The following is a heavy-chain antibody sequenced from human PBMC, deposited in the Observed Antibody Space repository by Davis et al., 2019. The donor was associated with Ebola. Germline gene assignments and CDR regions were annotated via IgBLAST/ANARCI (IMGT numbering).Heavy chain of an antibody. CDR1: GGTFSSYA. CDR3: ARAGPYYYDSSGYYYGFFDY. CDR2: IIPIFGTA. J-gene: IGHJ4*02. Sequence: SVKVSSKASGGTFSSYAISWVRQAPGQGLEWMGGIIPIFGTANYAQKFQGRVTITADESTSTAYMELSSLRSEDTAVYYCARAGPYYYDSSGYYYGFFDYWGQGTLVTVSS. V-gene: IGHV1-69*13. D-gene: IGHD3-22*01.